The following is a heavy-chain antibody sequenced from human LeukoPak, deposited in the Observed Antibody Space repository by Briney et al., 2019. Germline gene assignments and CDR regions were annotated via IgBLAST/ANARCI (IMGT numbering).Heavy chain of an antibody. Sequence: GGSLRLSCAASGFTVSSNYMSWVRQAPGKGLEWVSVIYSGGSTYYADSVRGRFTISRDNSKNTLYLQMNSLRAEDTAVYYCARDSFTGGSGFFDYWGQGTLVTVSS. V-gene: IGHV3-53*01. CDR2: IYSGGST. J-gene: IGHJ4*02. CDR3: ARDSFTGGSGFFDY. CDR1: GFTVSSNY. D-gene: IGHD2-8*02.